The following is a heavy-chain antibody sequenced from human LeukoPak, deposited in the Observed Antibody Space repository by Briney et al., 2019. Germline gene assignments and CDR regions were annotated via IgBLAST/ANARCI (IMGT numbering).Heavy chain of an antibody. CDR1: GYSFTSYW. D-gene: IGHD4-23*01. Sequence: GESLKISCKGSGYSFTSYWIGWVRQMLGKGLEWMGIIYPGNSNTRYRPSFQGQVTISVDKSISTAYLQWSSLKASDTAMYYCASFSDGKDSDFDHWGQGTQVTVS. CDR2: IYPGNSNT. CDR3: ASFSDGKDSDFDH. V-gene: IGHV5-51*01. J-gene: IGHJ4*02.